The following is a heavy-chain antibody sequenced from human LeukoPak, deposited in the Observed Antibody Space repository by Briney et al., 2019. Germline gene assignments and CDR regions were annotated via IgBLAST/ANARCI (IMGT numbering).Heavy chain of an antibody. J-gene: IGHJ4*02. V-gene: IGHV3-30*04. CDR2: ISYDGSNK. D-gene: IGHD1-26*01. Sequence: HPGGSLRLSCAASGFTFSSYAMHWVRQAPGKGLEWVAVISYDGSNKYYADSVKGRFTISRDNSKNTLYLQMNSLRAEDTAVYYCAREESGGGSYGIDYWGQGTLVTVSS. CDR1: GFTFSSYA. CDR3: AREESGGGSYGIDY.